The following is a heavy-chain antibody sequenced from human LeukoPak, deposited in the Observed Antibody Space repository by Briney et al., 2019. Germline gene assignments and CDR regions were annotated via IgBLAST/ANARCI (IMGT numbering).Heavy chain of an antibody. V-gene: IGHV3-23*01. Sequence: GGSLRLSCAASGFTFSSYAISWVRQAPGKGLEWVSAISGSGGSTYYADSVKGRFTISRDNSKNTLYLQMNSLRAEDTAVYYCAKGREQQLDEAYYFDYWGQGSLVTVSS. CDR2: ISGSGGST. J-gene: IGHJ4*02. CDR1: GFTFSSYA. CDR3: AKGREQQLDEAYYFDY. D-gene: IGHD6-13*01.